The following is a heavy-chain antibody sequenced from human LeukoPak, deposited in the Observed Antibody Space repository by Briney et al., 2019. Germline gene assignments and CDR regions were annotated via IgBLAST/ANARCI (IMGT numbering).Heavy chain of an antibody. CDR2: MRQDGSEI. J-gene: IGHJ6*03. Sequence: GGSLRLSCAASGFTFSSYWMSWVRQAPGRGLEWVASMRQDGSEIYYVDSVKGRFTISRDNPKNSLYLQMNSLRAEDTAVYYCARSGRGVDSFYFYMDVWGKGTTVTVSS. CDR1: GFTFSSYW. CDR3: ARSGRGVDSFYFYMDV. V-gene: IGHV3-7*01. D-gene: IGHD3-10*01.